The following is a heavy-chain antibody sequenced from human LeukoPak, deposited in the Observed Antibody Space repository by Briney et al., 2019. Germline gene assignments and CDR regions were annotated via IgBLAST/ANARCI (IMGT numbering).Heavy chain of an antibody. CDR1: GFTFSSYA. V-gene: IGHV3-30*04. J-gene: IGHJ4*02. CDR2: ISYDGSNK. CDR3: ARDAIGVNYFDY. D-gene: IGHD2-8*01. Sequence: PGGSLRLSCAASGFTFSSYAMHWVRQAPGKGLEWVAVISYDGSNKYYADSVKGRFTISRDNSKNTLYLQMNSLRAEDTVVYYCARDAIGVNYFDYWGQGTLVTVSS.